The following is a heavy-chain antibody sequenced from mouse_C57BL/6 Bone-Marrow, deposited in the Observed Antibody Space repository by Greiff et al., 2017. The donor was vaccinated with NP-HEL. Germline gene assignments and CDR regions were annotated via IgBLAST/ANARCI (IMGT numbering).Heavy chain of an antibody. CDR2: IYPGSGST. V-gene: IGHV1-55*01. D-gene: IGHD2-3*01. Sequence: QVQLQQSGAELVKPGASVKMSCKASGYTFTSYWITWVKQRPGQGLEWIGDIYPGSGSTNYNEKFKSKATLTVDTSSSTAYMQLSSLTSEDSAVYYCARSGWLLPWFAYWGQGTLVTVSA. J-gene: IGHJ3*01. CDR1: GYTFTSYW. CDR3: ARSGWLLPWFAY.